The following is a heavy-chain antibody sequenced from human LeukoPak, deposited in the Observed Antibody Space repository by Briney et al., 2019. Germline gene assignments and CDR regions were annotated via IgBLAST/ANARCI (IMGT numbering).Heavy chain of an antibody. J-gene: IGHJ4*02. CDR3: ARSEGYSYGSFDY. V-gene: IGHV3-66*01. Sequence: GGSLRLSCAASGSTVSSNYMSWVRQAPGKGLEWVSVIDSGGSTSYADSVKGRFTISRDNSKNTLYLQMNSLRAEDTAVYYCARSEGYSYGSFDYWGQGTLVTVSS. CDR2: IDSGGST. CDR1: GSTVSSNY. D-gene: IGHD5-18*01.